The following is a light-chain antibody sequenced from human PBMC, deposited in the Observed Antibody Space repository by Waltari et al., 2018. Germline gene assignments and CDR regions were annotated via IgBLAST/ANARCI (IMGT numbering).Light chain of an antibody. Sequence: EIVLTQFPATLSLSPGERATLSCRASQSVSSYLVWYQQKPGQTPRLVIYDASTRAPGIPARFSGSGSGTDFTLTISSLQSEDFANYYCQQYNNWQITFGQGTRLDLK. CDR3: QQYNNWQIT. CDR1: QSVSSY. J-gene: IGKJ5*01. CDR2: DAS. V-gene: IGKV3-11*01.